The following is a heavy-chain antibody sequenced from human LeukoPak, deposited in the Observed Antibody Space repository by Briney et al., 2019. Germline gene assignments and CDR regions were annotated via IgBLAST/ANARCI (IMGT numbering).Heavy chain of an antibody. CDR1: GGSVSSGSYY. Sequence: PSETLSLTCTVSGGSVSSGSYYWSWIRQPPGTGLEWIGYIYYSGSTNYNPSLKSRVTISVDTSKNQFSLKLSSVTAADTAVYYCAREGSGFNDYWGQGTLVPVSS. J-gene: IGHJ4*02. D-gene: IGHD3-22*01. CDR2: IYYSGST. CDR3: AREGSGFNDY. V-gene: IGHV4-61*01.